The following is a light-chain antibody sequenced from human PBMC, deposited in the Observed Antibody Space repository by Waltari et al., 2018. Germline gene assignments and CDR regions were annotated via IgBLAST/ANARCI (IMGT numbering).Light chain of an antibody. CDR1: SSNIGRYY. CDR3: GTWDSSLSAVI. Sequence: QSVLTQPPSVSAAPGQKVTISCSGSSSNIGRYYVSWYQQLPGTAPKLLIFEDNKRPSGIPGRFSGSKSGTSATLGITGLQTGDEADYYCGTWDSSLSAVIFGGGTKLTAL. J-gene: IGLJ2*01. V-gene: IGLV1-51*02. CDR2: EDN.